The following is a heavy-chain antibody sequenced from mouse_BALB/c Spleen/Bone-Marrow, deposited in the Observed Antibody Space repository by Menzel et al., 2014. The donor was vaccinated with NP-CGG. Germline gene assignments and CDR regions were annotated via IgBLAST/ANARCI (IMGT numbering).Heavy chain of an antibody. D-gene: IGHD1-1*02. Sequence: VQLQQSGPNLVKPGASVKISCKASGYSFTGYYMHWVKQSHGKSLEGIGRVNPNNDGTTYTQKFKGKAILTVDKSSSAAYMELRRLTAEDSAVHYCARRDYGDYWGQGTTLSVSS. CDR2: VNPNNDGT. CDR3: ARRDYGDY. J-gene: IGHJ2*01. CDR1: GYSFTGYY. V-gene: IGHV1-18*01.